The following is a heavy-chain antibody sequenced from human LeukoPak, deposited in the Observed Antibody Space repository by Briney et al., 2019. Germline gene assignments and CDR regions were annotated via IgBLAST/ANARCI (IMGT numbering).Heavy chain of an antibody. J-gene: IGHJ4*02. CDR1: AASISSYY. CDR3: KTATSTASYSLDH. Sequence: SETLSLNCTVSAASISSYYWSWHRQPPGKGLDSIGYNHYSRTTNYHPSLTSRVTISVDTSKNQYSLKLSSVHASETAVYHCKTATSTASYSLDHRAQGPPLPVYS. CDR2: NHYSRTT. V-gene: IGHV4-59*01. D-gene: IGHD1-26*01.